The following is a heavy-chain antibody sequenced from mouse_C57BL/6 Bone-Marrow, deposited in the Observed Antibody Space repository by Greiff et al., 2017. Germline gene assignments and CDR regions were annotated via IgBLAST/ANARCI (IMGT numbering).Heavy chain of an antibody. D-gene: IGHD1-1*01. Sequence: QVQLQQPGAELVKPGASVKLSCKASGYTFTSYWMHWVKQRPGQGLEWIGMIHPNSGSTNYNEKFKSKATLTADKSSSTAYMQLSSLTSEDSAVYFCARRGSTVVAKDAMDYWGQGTSVTVSS. V-gene: IGHV1-64*01. CDR2: IHPNSGST. CDR1: GYTFTSYW. J-gene: IGHJ4*01. CDR3: ARRGSTVVAKDAMDY.